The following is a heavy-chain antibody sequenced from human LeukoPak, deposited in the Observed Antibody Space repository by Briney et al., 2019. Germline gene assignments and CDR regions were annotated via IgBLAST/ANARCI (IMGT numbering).Heavy chain of an antibody. CDR1: GFTFSDYA. Sequence: GGSLRLSCAASGFTFSDYAMTWVRQAPGKGLEWVSIISGSGGSTYYADSVKGRFTISRDNSKNTLYLQMNSLRAEDTAVYYCAKDLKWELPLAFDIWGQGTMVTVSS. CDR3: AKDLKWELPLAFDI. J-gene: IGHJ3*02. V-gene: IGHV3-23*01. CDR2: ISGSGGST. D-gene: IGHD1-26*01.